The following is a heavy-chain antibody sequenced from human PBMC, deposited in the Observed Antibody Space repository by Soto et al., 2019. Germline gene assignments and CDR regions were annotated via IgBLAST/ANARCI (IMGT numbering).Heavy chain of an antibody. CDR2: IYYSGST. CDR3: AGEDCSGGSCSYALDY. Sequence: QVQLQESGPGLVKPSETLSLTCTVSGGSISSYYWIRQPPGKGLEWIGYIYYSGSTNYNPSLKSRVTISVDTSKNQFSLKLSSVTAADTAVYYCAGEDCSGGSCSYALDYWGQGTRVTVSS. J-gene: IGHJ4*02. D-gene: IGHD2-15*01. V-gene: IGHV4-59*01. CDR1: GGSISSYY.